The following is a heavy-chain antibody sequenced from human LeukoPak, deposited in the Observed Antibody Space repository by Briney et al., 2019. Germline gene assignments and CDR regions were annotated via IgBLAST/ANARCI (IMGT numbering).Heavy chain of an antibody. CDR3: ARDLSYCSSTSCYGYIDF. Sequence: SETLSLTCTFSGGSISGFHWSWIRQPPGKGLEWIGYIYYSGSTHYNPSLNSRVTISLDTSKKQFSLKMSSVTAADTAVYYCARDLSYCSSTSCYGYIDFWGKGTTVTVSS. J-gene: IGHJ6*03. CDR2: IYYSGST. D-gene: IGHD2-2*01. V-gene: IGHV4-59*01. CDR1: GGSISGFH.